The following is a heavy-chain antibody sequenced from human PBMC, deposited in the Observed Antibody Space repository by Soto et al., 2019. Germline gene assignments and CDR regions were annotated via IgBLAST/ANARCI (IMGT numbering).Heavy chain of an antibody. Sequence: GSLRLSCAASGFTFSSYGMHWVRQAPGKGLEWVAVISYDGSNKYYADSVKGRFTISRDNSKNTLYLQMNSLRAEDTAVYYCAKDVVFSYYGSGSLSPSGMDVWGQGTTVTVSS. V-gene: IGHV3-30*18. J-gene: IGHJ6*02. CDR3: AKDVVFSYYGSGSLSPSGMDV. CDR1: GFTFSSYG. D-gene: IGHD3-10*01. CDR2: ISYDGSNK.